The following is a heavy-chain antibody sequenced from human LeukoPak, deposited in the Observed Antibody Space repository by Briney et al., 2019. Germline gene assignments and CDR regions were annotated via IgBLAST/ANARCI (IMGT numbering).Heavy chain of an antibody. Sequence: GGSLTLSCAASGFTFSSYGMHWVRQAPGKGLEWVAVIWNDGSNKYYADSVKGRFTISRDNSKNTLYLQMNSLRAEDTAVYYCAKDQGGVVAGYYYYYMDVWGKGSTLTVSS. D-gene: IGHD6-19*01. V-gene: IGHV3-33*06. J-gene: IGHJ6*03. CDR1: GFTFSSYG. CDR2: IWNDGSNK. CDR3: AKDQGGVVAGYYYYYMDV.